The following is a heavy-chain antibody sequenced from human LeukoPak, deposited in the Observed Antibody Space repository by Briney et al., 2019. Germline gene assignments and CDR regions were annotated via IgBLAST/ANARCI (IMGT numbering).Heavy chain of an antibody. V-gene: IGHV3-23*01. CDR3: AKESQTYYDIMTGYPNYYFDY. CDR1: RFTFSTSA. CDR2: ISGSGANT. Sequence: GGSLRLSCAASRFTFSTSAMSWVRQAPGKGLEWVSAISGSGANTYYVDSVKGRFTTSRDNSKNTLYLEVSSLRSDDTAVYYCAKESQTYYDIMTGYPNYYFDYWGQGTLVTVSS. D-gene: IGHD3-9*01. J-gene: IGHJ4*02.